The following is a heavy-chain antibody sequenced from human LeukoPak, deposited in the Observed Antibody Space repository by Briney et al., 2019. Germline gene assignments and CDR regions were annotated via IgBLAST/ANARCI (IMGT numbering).Heavy chain of an antibody. D-gene: IGHD6-19*01. CDR1: GFTFSSYE. J-gene: IGHJ4*02. V-gene: IGHV3-23*01. CDR2: ISGSGGST. Sequence: GGSLRLSCAASGFTFSSYEMSWVRQAPGKGLEWVSAISGSGGSTYSADSVKGRFTVSRDNSKNTLYLQMNTLRAEDTAVYYCAKWVAGSGKGIDYWGQGTLVTVSS. CDR3: AKWVAGSGKGIDY.